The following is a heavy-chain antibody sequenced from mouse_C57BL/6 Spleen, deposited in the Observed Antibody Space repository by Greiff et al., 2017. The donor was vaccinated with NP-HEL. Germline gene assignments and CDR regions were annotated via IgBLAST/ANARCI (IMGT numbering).Heavy chain of an antibody. D-gene: IGHD1-1*01. CDR2: IDPETGGT. Sequence: QVQLQQSGAELVRPGASVTLSCKASGYTFTDYEMHWVKQTPVHGLEWIGAIDPETGGTAYNQKFKGKAILTADKSSSTAYMELRSLTSEYSAVYYCTRPYRYYGSSYWYFDVWGTGTTVTVSS. J-gene: IGHJ1*03. CDR1: GYTFTDYE. CDR3: TRPYRYYGSSYWYFDV. V-gene: IGHV1-15*01.